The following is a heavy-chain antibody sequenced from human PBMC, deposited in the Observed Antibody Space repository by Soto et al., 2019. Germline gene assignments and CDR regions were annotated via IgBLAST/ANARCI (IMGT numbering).Heavy chain of an antibody. CDR3: VRYGVAATY. CDR2: MNPNSGNT. J-gene: IGHJ4*02. V-gene: IGHV1-8*01. Sequence: ASVKVSCKASEYTFTTYNINWVRQATGQGLEWMGWMNPNSGNTGYAQKFQDRITLTRDTSITTAYMELSSLRSDDTAVYFCVRYGVAATYWGQGTLVTVSS. CDR1: EYTFTTYN. D-gene: IGHD2-21*02.